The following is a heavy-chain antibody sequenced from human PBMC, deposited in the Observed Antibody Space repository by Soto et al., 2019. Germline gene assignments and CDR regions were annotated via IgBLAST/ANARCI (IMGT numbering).Heavy chain of an antibody. Sequence: PGGSLRLSCAASGFTVSSSQMTWVRQAPGKALEWVSVIFIGGTTQYAVSVKGRFTISRDTSKNTLFLQMNSLRAEDTAVYYCAKDRYGDYGGIDYWGQGTMVTVSS. D-gene: IGHD4-17*01. V-gene: IGHV3-53*01. CDR3: AKDRYGDYGGIDY. CDR2: IFIGGTT. CDR1: GFTVSSSQ. J-gene: IGHJ4*02.